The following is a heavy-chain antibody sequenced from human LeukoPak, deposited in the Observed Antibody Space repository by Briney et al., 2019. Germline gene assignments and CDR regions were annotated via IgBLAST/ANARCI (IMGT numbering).Heavy chain of an antibody. CDR1: AGSISSYY. Sequence: SETLSLTCTVSAGSISSYYWSWLRHPAGKGLEWIGRIYTSGSTNYNPSLNIRVTMSVDTSKNRIALKLSSVTAADTAVYYCARDPALGFYGGNSRRYWYFDLWGRGTLVTVSS. CDR2: IYTSGST. D-gene: IGHD4-23*01. V-gene: IGHV4-4*07. CDR3: ARDPALGFYGGNSRRYWYFDL. J-gene: IGHJ2*01.